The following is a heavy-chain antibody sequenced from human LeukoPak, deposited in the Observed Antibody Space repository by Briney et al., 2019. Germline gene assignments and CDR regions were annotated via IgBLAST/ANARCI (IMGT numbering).Heavy chain of an antibody. D-gene: IGHD6-13*01. CDR2: IYNNGRT. Sequence: SETLSLTCTVSGGSISSGDYYWSWIRQPPGKGLEWIGYIYNNGRTYYNPSLKSRVTISVDTSKNLFSLKVSSVTAADAAVYYCARGRSSSWSSFDYWGQGTLVTVSS. J-gene: IGHJ4*02. V-gene: IGHV4-30-4*01. CDR1: GGSISSGDYY. CDR3: ARGRSSSWSSFDY.